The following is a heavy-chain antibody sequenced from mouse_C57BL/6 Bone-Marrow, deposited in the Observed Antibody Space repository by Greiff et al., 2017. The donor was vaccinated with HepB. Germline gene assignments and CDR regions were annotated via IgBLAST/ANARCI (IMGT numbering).Heavy chain of an antibody. V-gene: IGHV5-4*01. J-gene: IGHJ4*01. CDR3: ARYEYDRGYYAMDY. D-gene: IGHD2-4*01. CDR1: GFTFSSYA. Sequence: EVQGVESGGGLVKPGGSLKLSCAASGFTFSSYAMSWVRQTPEKRLEWVATISDGGSYTYYPDNVKGRFTISRDNAKNNRYLQMSHLKSEDTAMYYCARYEYDRGYYAMDYWGQGTSVTVSS. CDR2: ISDGGSYT.